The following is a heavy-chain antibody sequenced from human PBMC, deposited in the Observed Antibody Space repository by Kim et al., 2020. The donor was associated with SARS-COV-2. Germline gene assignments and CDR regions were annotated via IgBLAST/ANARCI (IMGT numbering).Heavy chain of an antibody. CDR3: RCSGGTYYYYYYGMDV. J-gene: IGHJ6*02. CDR1: GGSISSGSYY. CDR2: IYTSGST. D-gene: IGHD2-15*01. V-gene: IGHV4-61*02. Sequence: SETLYLTCTVSGGSISSGSYYWSWIRQPAGKGLEWIGRIYTSGSTNYNPSLKSRVTISVDTSKNQFSLKLSSVTAADTAVYYCRCSGGTYYYYYYGMDVWGQGTTVTVSS.